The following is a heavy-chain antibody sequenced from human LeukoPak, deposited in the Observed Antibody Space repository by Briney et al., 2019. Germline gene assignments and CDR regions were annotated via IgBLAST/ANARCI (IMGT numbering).Heavy chain of an antibody. J-gene: IGHJ3*02. D-gene: IGHD2-2*01. V-gene: IGHV1-18*01. CDR1: GYTFTSYG. Sequence: ASVKVSCKASGYTFTSYGISWVRQAPGQGLEWMGWISAYNGNTNYAQKLQGRVTMTTDTSTSTAYMELRSLRSDDTAVYYCARAPEYPDCSSTSCYVLGDAFDIWGQGTMVTVSS. CDR2: ISAYNGNT. CDR3: ARAPEYPDCSSTSCYVLGDAFDI.